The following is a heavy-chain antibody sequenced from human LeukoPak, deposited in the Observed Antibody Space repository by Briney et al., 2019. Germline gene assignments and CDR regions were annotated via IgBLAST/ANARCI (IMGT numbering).Heavy chain of an antibody. Sequence: PSQTLSLTCAVSGGSISSGGYSWSWIRQPPGKGLEWIGYIYHSGSTYYNPSLKSRVTISVDRSKNQFSLKLSSVTAADTAVYYCAREISGSYWGGFDYWGQGTLVTVSS. J-gene: IGHJ4*02. CDR1: GGSISSGGYS. CDR2: IYHSGST. D-gene: IGHD1-26*01. V-gene: IGHV4-30-2*01. CDR3: AREISGSYWGGFDY.